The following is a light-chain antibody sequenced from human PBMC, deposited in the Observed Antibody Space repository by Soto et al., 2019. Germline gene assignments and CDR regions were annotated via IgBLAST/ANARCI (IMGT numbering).Light chain of an antibody. CDR3: QQDYSYPLP. J-gene: IGKJ1*01. CDR1: QGIKND. V-gene: IGKV1-6*01. CDR2: AAS. Sequence: AIQMTPSPSSLSASVGDRVTITCRASQGIKNDLGWYQQKPGKAPKLLIYAASSLQSGVPSRFSGSGSGTDFTLTISSLQPEDFATYYCQQDYSYPLPFGQGTKVEIK.